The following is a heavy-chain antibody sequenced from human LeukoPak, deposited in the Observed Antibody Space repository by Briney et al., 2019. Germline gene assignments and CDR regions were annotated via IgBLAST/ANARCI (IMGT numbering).Heavy chain of an antibody. CDR1: GYSLTNHY. J-gene: IGHJ5*02. CDR2: VLHTGST. D-gene: IGHD6-13*01. V-gene: IGHV4-34*12. CDR3: ARGPAALHP. Sequence: SETLSLTCAVHGYSLTNHYWIWIRQPPGKGLERIAEVLHTGSTHCNPSFKSRVTISVDTSKNQFFLNLTSVTAADTAVYYCARGPAALHPWGQGLLVTVSS.